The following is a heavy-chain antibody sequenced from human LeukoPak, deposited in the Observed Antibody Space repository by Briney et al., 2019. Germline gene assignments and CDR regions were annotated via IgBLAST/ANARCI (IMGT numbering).Heavy chain of an antibody. Sequence: PSETLSLTCTVSGGSISGYYWTWIRQPPGTGLEWIGYVYHSGGTSYNPPLKSRVTIAVDTSKNQFSLKLTSVTPADTAVYYCARDNADYASGGDWFDPWGQGTLVTVSS. CDR1: GGSISGYY. CDR2: VYHSGGT. J-gene: IGHJ5*02. D-gene: IGHD3-10*01. CDR3: ARDNADYASGGDWFDP. V-gene: IGHV4-59*01.